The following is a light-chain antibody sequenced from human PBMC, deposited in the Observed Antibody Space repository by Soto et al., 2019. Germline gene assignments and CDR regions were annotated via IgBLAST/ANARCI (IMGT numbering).Light chain of an antibody. Sequence: EIVLTQSPCTLSLSPGERATLSCRASQSVSSSYLAWYQQKPGQAPRLLIYGASSRATGIPDRFSGSGSGTDFTLTISSLQSEDFAVYYCQQYNHWPPIPFGQGTRLEI. J-gene: IGKJ5*01. CDR3: QQYNHWPPIP. CDR1: QSVSSSY. V-gene: IGKV3-20*01. CDR2: GAS.